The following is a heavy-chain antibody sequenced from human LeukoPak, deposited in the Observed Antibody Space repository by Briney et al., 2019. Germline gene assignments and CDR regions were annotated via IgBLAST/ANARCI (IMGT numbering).Heavy chain of an antibody. CDR1: GGSITGYY. CDR2: IHYTGAT. CDR3: ARGNILSGYCFDF. J-gene: IGHJ4*02. D-gene: IGHD3-9*01. Sequence: PSETLSLTCAVYGGSITGYYWSWIRQPPGKGLEWVGEIHYTGATSYNPSLKSRATISIDTSKNQVSMKLSSVTAADTAVYYCARGNILSGYCFDFWGQGALVTVSS. V-gene: IGHV4-34*01.